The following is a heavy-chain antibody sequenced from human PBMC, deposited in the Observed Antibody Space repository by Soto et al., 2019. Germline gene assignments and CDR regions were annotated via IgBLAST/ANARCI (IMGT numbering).Heavy chain of an antibody. Sequence: GESLKISCAASGFTFSSYAMSWVRQAPGKGLEWVSAISGSGGSTYYADSVKGRFTISRDNSKNTLYLQMNSLRAEDTAVYYCAKSPPRSVVVVGPEYFQHWGQGTLVTVSS. D-gene: IGHD2-15*01. V-gene: IGHV3-23*01. J-gene: IGHJ1*01. CDR3: AKSPPRSVVVVGPEYFQH. CDR2: ISGSGGST. CDR1: GFTFSSYA.